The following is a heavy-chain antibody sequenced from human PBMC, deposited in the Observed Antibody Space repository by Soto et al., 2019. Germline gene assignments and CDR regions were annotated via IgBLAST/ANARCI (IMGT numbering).Heavy chain of an antibody. Sequence: PGESLKISCQGSGYSFTSYWISWVRQMPGKGLEWMGRIDPSDSYTNYSPSFQGHVTISADKSISTAYLQWSSLKASDTAMYYCARHPGGAAADDYWGQGTLVTVSS. V-gene: IGHV5-10-1*01. D-gene: IGHD6-13*01. CDR1: GYSFTSYW. CDR3: ARHPGGAAADDY. CDR2: IDPSDSYT. J-gene: IGHJ4*02.